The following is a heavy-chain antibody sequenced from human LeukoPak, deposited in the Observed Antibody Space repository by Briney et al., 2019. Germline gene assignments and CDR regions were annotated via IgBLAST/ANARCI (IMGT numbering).Heavy chain of an antibody. V-gene: IGHV3-48*02. J-gene: IGHJ4*02. CDR3: ARIYGWGSYYSGD. D-gene: IGHD3-10*01. Sequence: GGSLRLSCTASGFTFSTYSINWVRQAPGKGLEWVSYVSSSSSTKHYADSVKGRFTISRDNAKNSLYLQMNSLRDDDTAIYYCARIYGWGSYYSGDWGQGTLVTVSS. CDR1: GFTFSTYS. CDR2: VSSSSSTK.